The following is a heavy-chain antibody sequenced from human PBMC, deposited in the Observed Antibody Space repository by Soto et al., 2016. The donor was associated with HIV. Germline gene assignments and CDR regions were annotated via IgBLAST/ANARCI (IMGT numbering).Heavy chain of an antibody. D-gene: IGHD3-10*01. CDR3: ARHGWPQYYGSASFVDYYYYMDV. J-gene: IGHJ6*03. CDR1: GYSISSAYF. V-gene: IGHV4-38-2*02. Sequence: QVQLQESGPGLLKPSETLSLNCTVSGYSISSAYFWGWVRQPPGKGLEWVANINHYGTTYYNPSLKSRVTISVDTSKNQVSLNLTSVTAADTAVYYCARHGWPQYYGSASFVDYYYYMDVWGKGTTVTVS. CDR2: INHYGTT.